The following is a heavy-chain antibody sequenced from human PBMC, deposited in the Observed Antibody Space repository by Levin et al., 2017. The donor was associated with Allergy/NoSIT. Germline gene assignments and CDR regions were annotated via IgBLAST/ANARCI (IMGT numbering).Heavy chain of an antibody. CDR3: AHKPYMSLSYCDY. V-gene: IGHV2-5*02. CDR2: IYWDDVK. D-gene: IGHD4-11*01. J-gene: IGHJ4*02. CDR1: GFSLTTTGVG. Sequence: SGPTLVKPTQTLTLTCTFSGFSLTTTGVGVGWIRQPPGKALEWLAVIYWDDVKRYSPSLKNRLTITKDTSNNQVVLTMNNMDPVDKGTYYCAHKPYMSLSYCDYWGQGTLFTVSS.